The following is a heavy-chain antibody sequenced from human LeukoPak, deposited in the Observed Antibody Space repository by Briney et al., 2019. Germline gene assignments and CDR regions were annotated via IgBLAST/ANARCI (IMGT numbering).Heavy chain of an antibody. J-gene: IGHJ4*02. V-gene: IGHV4-30-2*01. D-gene: IGHD6-13*01. CDR1: GGSIISGGYY. CDR2: IYHSGST. CDR3: ARDGIAAAVDY. Sequence: TLCLTCTVSGGSIISGGYYWSWIRQPPAKGMEWIGYIYHSGSTYYNPSLKSRVTISVDRSKNQFSLKLSSVTAADTAVYYCARDGIAAAVDYWGQGTLVTVSS.